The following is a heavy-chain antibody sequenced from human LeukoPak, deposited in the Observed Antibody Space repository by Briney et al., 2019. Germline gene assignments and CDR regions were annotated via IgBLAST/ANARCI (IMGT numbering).Heavy chain of an antibody. D-gene: IGHD3-3*01. CDR1: GGSISSYY. J-gene: IGHJ4*02. CDR2: IYYSGST. V-gene: IGHV4-59*01. Sequence: PSETLSLTCTVSGGSISSYYWSWIRQPPGKGLGWIGYIYYSGSTNYNPSLKSRVTISVDTSKNQFSLKLSSVTAADTAVYYCARDFVGFDYWGQGTLVTVSS. CDR3: ARDFVGFDY.